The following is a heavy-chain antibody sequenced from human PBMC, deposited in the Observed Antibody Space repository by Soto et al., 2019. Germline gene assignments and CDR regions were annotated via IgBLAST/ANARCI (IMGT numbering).Heavy chain of an antibody. D-gene: IGHD2-2*01. V-gene: IGHV1-69*01. Sequence: QVQLVQSGAEVKKPGSSVKVSCKASGGTFCSYAISWVRQAPGQGLEWMGGIIPIPGTANYAQKLQGRVTIAADEFTSTAYMELSSLRSEDTAVYYCARSQGSSTSLEIYYYYYYGMDVWGQGTTVTVSS. CDR1: GGTFCSYA. CDR3: ARSQGSSTSLEIYYYYYYGMDV. J-gene: IGHJ6*02. CDR2: IIPIPGTA.